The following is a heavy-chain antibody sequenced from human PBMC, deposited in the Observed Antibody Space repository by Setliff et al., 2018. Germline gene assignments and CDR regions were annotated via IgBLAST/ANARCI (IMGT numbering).Heavy chain of an antibody. CDR2: IRYDGSNK. J-gene: IGHJ5*02. CDR1: GFTFSSYG. V-gene: IGHV3-30*02. Sequence: GESLKISCAASGFTFSSYGMHWVRQAPGKGLEWVAFIRYDGSNKDYADSVKGRFTISRDNSKNAVYLQMNSLRAEDTAEYYCARGVVVVVAATSNYFDPWGQGTLVTVSS. CDR3: ARGVVVVVAATSNYFDP. D-gene: IGHD2-15*01.